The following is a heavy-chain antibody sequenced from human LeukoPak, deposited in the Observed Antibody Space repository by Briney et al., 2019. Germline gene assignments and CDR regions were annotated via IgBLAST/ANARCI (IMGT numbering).Heavy chain of an antibody. Sequence: GASVKVSCKASGYTFTSYGISWVRQAPGQGLEWMGGIIPIFGTANYAQKFQGRVTITADESTSTAYMELSSLRSEDTAVYYCSIFDDYGDYWGQGTLVTASS. V-gene: IGHV1-69*13. CDR1: GYTFTSYG. J-gene: IGHJ4*02. CDR2: IIPIFGTA. CDR3: SIFDDYGDY.